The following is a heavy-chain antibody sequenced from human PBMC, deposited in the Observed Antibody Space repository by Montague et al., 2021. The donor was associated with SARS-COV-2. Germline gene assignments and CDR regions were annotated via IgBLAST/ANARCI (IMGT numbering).Heavy chain of an antibody. V-gene: IGHV4-59*01. Sequence: SETLSLTCSFYGGSIRSYYWSWIRLPPGKALEWLGYIYYTGETTHNPSLKSRVTISVDTSRSQFSLRLTSVTAADTAVYFCARFWSGYVDKWSQGTLVTVSS. CDR1: GGSIRSYY. J-gene: IGHJ4*02. CDR2: IYYTGET. CDR3: ARFWSGYVDK. D-gene: IGHD3-3*01.